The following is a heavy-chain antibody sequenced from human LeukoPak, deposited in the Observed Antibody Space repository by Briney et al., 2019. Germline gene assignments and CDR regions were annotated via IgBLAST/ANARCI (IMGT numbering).Heavy chain of an antibody. CDR3: ARDPTTVVTTPYYFDF. Sequence: SETLSLTCAVHGGSFSGYHWNWIRQSPGKGLEWIGEINGRGHTNYNPSLESRITISVDTSKKQFSLNLSSVTAADTAVYYCARDPTTVVTTPYYFDFWGQGTLVTVSS. CDR2: INGRGHT. D-gene: IGHD4-23*01. J-gene: IGHJ4*02. CDR1: GGSFSGYH. V-gene: IGHV4-34*01.